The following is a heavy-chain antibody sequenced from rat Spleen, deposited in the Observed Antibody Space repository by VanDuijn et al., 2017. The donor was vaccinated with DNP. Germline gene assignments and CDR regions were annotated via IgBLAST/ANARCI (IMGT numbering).Heavy chain of an antibody. CDR2: INMGSGGT. V-gene: IGHV1-43*01. CDR1: GYTFSSSY. CDR3: ARGTTGITPFAY. Sequence: QVQLQQSGAELAKPGSSVKISCKASGYTFSSSYIGWIKQTTGQGLDYIGYINMGSGGTNYNEKFKGKATLTVDKSSSTVFMQLSSLTPDDSAVYYCARGTTGITPFAYWGQGTLVTVSS. D-gene: IGHD1-9*01. J-gene: IGHJ3*01.